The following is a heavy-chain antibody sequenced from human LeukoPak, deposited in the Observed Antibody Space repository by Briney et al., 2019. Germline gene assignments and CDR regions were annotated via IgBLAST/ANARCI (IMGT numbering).Heavy chain of an antibody. CDR3: ARGYSSGWYPEFFDY. Sequence: TGGSLRLSCAASGFTFSGHWMSWIRQAPGKGLEWVSYISSSGSTIYYADSVKGRFTISRDNAKNSLYLQMNSLRAEDTAVYYCARGYSSGWYPEFFDYWGQGTLVTVSS. CDR1: GFTFSGHW. D-gene: IGHD6-19*01. V-gene: IGHV3-48*03. CDR2: ISSSGSTI. J-gene: IGHJ4*02.